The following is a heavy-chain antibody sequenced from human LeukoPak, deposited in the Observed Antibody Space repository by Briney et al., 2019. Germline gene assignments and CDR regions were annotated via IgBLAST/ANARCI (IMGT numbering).Heavy chain of an antibody. Sequence: SETLSLTCTVSGGSISSHYWSWIRQPPGKGLEWVGYIYYSGSTNYNPSLKSRVTISVDTSKNQFSLKLSSVTAADTAVYYCAREGRWYVNWFDPWGQGTLVTVSS. CDR2: IYYSGST. CDR3: AREGRWYVNWFDP. D-gene: IGHD4-23*01. V-gene: IGHV4-59*11. J-gene: IGHJ5*02. CDR1: GGSISSHY.